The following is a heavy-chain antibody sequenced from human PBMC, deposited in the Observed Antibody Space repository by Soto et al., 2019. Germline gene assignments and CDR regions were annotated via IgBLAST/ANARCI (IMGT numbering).Heavy chain of an antibody. CDR2: ISSSSSYI. V-gene: IGHV3-21*01. Sequence: EVQLVESGGGLVKPGGSLRLSCAASGFTFSSYSMNWVRQAPGKGLEWVSSISSSSSYIYYADSVKGRFTISRDNAKNSLYLQMNSLRAEDTAVYYCARDGEGLYGTPPLYGMDVWGQGTTVTVSS. CDR3: ARDGEGLYGTPPLYGMDV. CDR1: GFTFSSYS. D-gene: IGHD4-17*01. J-gene: IGHJ6*02.